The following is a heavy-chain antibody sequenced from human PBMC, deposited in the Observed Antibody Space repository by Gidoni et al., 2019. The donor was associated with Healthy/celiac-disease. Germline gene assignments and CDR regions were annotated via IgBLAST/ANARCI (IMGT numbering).Heavy chain of an antibody. CDR3: ARDDELWFGELPSY. CDR2: ISSSSSYI. J-gene: IGHJ4*02. D-gene: IGHD3-10*01. V-gene: IGHV3-21*01. Sequence: EVQLVESGGGLVKPGGSLRLSCAASGFTFSSYSMNWVRQAPGKGLEWVSSISSSSSYIYYADSVKGRFTISRDNAKNSLYLQMNSLRAEDTAVYYCARDDELWFGELPSYWGQGTLVTVSS. CDR1: GFTFSSYS.